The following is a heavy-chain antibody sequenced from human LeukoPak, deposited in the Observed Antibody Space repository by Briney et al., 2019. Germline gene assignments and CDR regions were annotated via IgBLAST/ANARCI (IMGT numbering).Heavy chain of an antibody. CDR3: ATAPEGYDSSGYSLGY. CDR2: FDPEDGET. D-gene: IGHD3-22*01. J-gene: IGHJ4*02. V-gene: IGHV1-24*01. CDR1: GYTLTELS. Sequence: ASVKVSFKVSGYTLTELSMHWVRQAPGKGLEWMGGFDPEDGETIYAQKSQRRVTMTEDTSTDTAYMELSSLRSEYTAVYYCATAPEGYDSSGYSLGYXGXGTLVTVSS.